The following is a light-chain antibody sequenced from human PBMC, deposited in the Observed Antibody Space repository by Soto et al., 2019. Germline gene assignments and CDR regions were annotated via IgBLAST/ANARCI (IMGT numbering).Light chain of an antibody. V-gene: IGLV2-11*01. CDR2: DVS. CDR3: CSYAGSYTVV. J-gene: IGLJ2*01. CDR1: SSDVGGYYY. Sequence: QSALTQPRSVSGSPGQSVTISCTGTSSDVGGYYYVSWYQQRPGKAPKLMIYDVSKRPSGVPDRFSGSKSGNTASLTISGLQAEDEADYYCCSYAGSYTVVFGGGTKLTVL.